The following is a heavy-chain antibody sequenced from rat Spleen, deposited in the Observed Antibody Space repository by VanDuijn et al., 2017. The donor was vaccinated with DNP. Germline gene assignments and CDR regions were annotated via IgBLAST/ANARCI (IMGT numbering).Heavy chain of an antibody. CDR1: GFPFSNHG. D-gene: IGHD1-2*01. J-gene: IGHJ3*01. CDR2: ISSGGDIT. Sequence: EVQLVESGGGLVQPGRSLKLSCAASGFPFSNHGMAWVRQPPTKGLEWVASISSGGDITDYADSVKGRFTISRDKAQNTQYLKMDSLRSEDTATYFCARHEDYSSYIYGFVYWGQGTLVTVSS. V-gene: IGHV5S13*01. CDR3: ARHEDYSSYIYGFVY.